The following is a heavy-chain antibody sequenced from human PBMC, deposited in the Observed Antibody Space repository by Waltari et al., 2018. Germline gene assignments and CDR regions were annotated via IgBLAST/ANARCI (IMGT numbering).Heavy chain of an antibody. CDR2: IYYSGST. Sequence: QVQLQESGPGLVKPSETLSLTCTVYGCSISSYYWSWIRQPPGKGLEWIGYIYYSGSTNHNPSLKSRVTISVDTSKNQFSLKLSSVTAADTAVYYCARGGLRFLDGLDYWGQGILVTVSS. CDR1: GCSISSYY. V-gene: IGHV4-59*01. D-gene: IGHD3-3*01. CDR3: ARGGLRFLDGLDY. J-gene: IGHJ4*02.